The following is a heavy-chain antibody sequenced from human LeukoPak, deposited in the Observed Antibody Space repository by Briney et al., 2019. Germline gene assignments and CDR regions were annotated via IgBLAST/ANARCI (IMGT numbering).Heavy chain of an antibody. J-gene: IGHJ4*02. Sequence: GGSLRLSCAASGFTFNNYGMSWVRQAPGKGLEWVSGISGSGGGSTYYADSVKGRFTISRDNSKNTLYLQMNSLRAEDTAVYYCAKDGYSSSRYALLNYFDYWGQGTLVTVSS. CDR1: GFTFNNYG. CDR3: AKDGYSSSRYALLNYFDY. CDR2: ISGSGGGST. V-gene: IGHV3-23*01. D-gene: IGHD6-13*01.